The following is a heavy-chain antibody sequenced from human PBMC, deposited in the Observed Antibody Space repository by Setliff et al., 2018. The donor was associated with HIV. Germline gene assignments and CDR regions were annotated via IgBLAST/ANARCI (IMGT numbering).Heavy chain of an antibody. CDR2: IYSGGST. V-gene: IGHV3-53*01. CDR1: GFTVSNNY. Sequence: GESLTISCAASGFTVSNNYMKWVRQAPGKGLEWVSLIYSGGSTYYADSVKGRFTISRDNSKNTLYLQMNSLRAEDTAVYYCARDRTCSGGSCYGTWGQGTMVTVSS. CDR3: ARDRTCSGGSCYGT. D-gene: IGHD2-15*01. J-gene: IGHJ5*02.